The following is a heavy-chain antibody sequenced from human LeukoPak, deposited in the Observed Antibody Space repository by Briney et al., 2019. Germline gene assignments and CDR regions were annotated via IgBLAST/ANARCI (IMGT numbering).Heavy chain of an antibody. CDR3: ARAHRYCNSTTCQYYFDY. D-gene: IGHD2-2*01. J-gene: IGHJ4*02. Sequence: SETLSLTCTVSGGSISSGGYSWSWIRQPPGKGLEWIGYIYYSGSTYYIPSLKSRVTISVDTSKNQFSLKLSSVTAADTAVYYCARAHRYCNSTTCQYYFDYWGQGTLVTVSS. CDR2: IYYSGST. CDR1: GGSISSGGYS. V-gene: IGHV4-31*03.